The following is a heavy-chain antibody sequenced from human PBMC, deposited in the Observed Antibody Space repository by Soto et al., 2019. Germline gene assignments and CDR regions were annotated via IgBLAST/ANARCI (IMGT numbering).Heavy chain of an antibody. V-gene: IGHV4-59*01. CDR1: GGSISSYY. J-gene: IGHJ5*02. Sequence: PSETLSLTCTVSGGSISSYYWSWIRQPPGKGLEWIGYIYYSGSTNYNPSLKSRVTISVDTSKNQFSLKLSSVTAADTAVYYCARTLERFDPWGQGTLVTVPS. CDR2: IYYSGST. CDR3: ARTLERFDP.